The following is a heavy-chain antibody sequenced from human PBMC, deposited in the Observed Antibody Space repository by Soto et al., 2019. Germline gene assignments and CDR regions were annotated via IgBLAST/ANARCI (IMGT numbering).Heavy chain of an antibody. V-gene: IGHV4-59*01. J-gene: IGHJ4*02. D-gene: IGHD2-8*01. CDR3: AIAPMVLSRSYFDS. CDR1: GGSISNFY. CDR2: ISYSGNT. Sequence: PSETLSLTCTVSGGSISNFYWGWIRQPPGKGLEWIGYISYSGNTNYNPSLKSRVSISVDTSKNQLSLNLTSVTAPDTAVYYCAIAPMVLSRSYFDSWGQGTSVTV.